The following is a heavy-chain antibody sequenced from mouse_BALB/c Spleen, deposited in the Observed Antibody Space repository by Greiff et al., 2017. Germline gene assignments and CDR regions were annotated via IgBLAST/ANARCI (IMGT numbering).Heavy chain of an antibody. CDR1: GFNIKDTY. CDR3: ARVLYYSSSYGYAMDY. J-gene: IGHJ4*01. D-gene: IGHD1-1*01. Sequence: VQLQQSGAELVKPGASVKLSCTASGFNIKDTYMHWVKQRPEQGLEWIGRIDPANGNTKYDPKFQGKATITADTSSNTAYLQLSSLTSEDTAVYFCARVLYYSSSYGYAMDYWGEGTSVTVSS. CDR2: IDPANGNT. V-gene: IGHV14-3*02.